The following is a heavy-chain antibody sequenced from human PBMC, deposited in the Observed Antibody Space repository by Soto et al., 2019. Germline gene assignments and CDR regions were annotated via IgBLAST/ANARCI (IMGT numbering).Heavy chain of an antibody. CDR3: VRFLPFTIFGVAQSRYYGMDV. Sequence: ASVKVSCKASGFTFTSSAVQWVRQARGQRLEWIGWIVVGSGNTNYAQKFQERVTITRDISTSTAYMEMSSLRSEDTAVYYCVRFLPFTIFGVAQSRYYGMDVWGLGTTVTVSS. D-gene: IGHD3-3*01. J-gene: IGHJ6*02. CDR1: GFTFTSSA. V-gene: IGHV1-58*01. CDR2: IVVGSGNT.